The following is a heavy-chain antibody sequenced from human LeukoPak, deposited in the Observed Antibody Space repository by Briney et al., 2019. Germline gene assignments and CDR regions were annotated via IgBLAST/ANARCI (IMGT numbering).Heavy chain of an antibody. CDR3: ARAEWSNWYFDL. CDR2: IKQDGSEK. CDR1: GFTFSTYW. J-gene: IGHJ2*01. V-gene: IGHV3-7*03. Sequence: GGSLRLSCAASGFTFSTYWMNWVRQAPGKGLEWVANIKQDGSEKYYVDSVKGRFTLSRDSAKNSLYLQMNSLRAEDTAVYSCARAEWSNWYFDLWGRGTLVTVSS. D-gene: IGHD3-3*01.